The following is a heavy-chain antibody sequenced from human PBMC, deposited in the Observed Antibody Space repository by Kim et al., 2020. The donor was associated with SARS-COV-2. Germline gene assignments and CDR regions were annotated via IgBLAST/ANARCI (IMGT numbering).Heavy chain of an antibody. J-gene: IGHJ4*02. V-gene: IGHV6-1*01. Sequence: DYGSSVRGRITINSDTTKNQFSLHLNSVTPEDTAVYYCARYTTTWYLDYWGQGTLVTVSS. D-gene: IGHD2-2*02. CDR3: ARYTTTWYLDY.